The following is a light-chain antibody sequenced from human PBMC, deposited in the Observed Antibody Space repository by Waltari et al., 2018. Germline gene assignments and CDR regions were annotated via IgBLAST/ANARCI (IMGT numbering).Light chain of an antibody. CDR3: QQYISYPWT. Sequence: CRANQTGGSWLACYQQKPGQAPKLLIYKASSLESGVPSRFSGSGSGTEFTLTISSLQPDDFATYYCQQYISYPWTFGQGTKVEIK. CDR1: QTGGSW. CDR2: KAS. J-gene: IGKJ1*01. V-gene: IGKV1-5*03.